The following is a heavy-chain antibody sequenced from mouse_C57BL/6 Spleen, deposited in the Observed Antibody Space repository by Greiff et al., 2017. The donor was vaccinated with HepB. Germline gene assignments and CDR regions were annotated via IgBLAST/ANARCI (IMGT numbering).Heavy chain of an antibody. CDR1: GFNIKDDY. D-gene: IGHD2-4*01. CDR3: TTRGYYDYVAY. J-gene: IGHJ3*01. CDR2: IDPENGDT. V-gene: IGHV14-4*01. Sequence: VQLQQSGAELVRPGASVKLSCTASGFNIKDDYMHWVKQRPEQGLEWIGWIDPENGDTEYASKFQGKATITADTSSNTAYLQLSSLTSEDTAVYYCTTRGYYDYVAYWGQGTLVTVSA.